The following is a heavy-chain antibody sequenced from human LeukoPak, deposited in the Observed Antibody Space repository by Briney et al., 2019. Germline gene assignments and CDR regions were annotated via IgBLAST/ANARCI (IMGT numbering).Heavy chain of an antibody. Sequence: SQTLSLTCAISGDSVSSNSAAWNWIRQSPSRGLEWLGRTYYRSKWYNDYAVSVKSRITINPDTSKNQFSLKLSSVTAADTAVYYCARFLYSGSYYWWFDPWGQGTLVTVSS. CDR1: GDSVSSNSAA. V-gene: IGHV6-1*01. D-gene: IGHD1-26*01. CDR2: TYYRSKWYN. CDR3: ARFLYSGSYYWWFDP. J-gene: IGHJ5*02.